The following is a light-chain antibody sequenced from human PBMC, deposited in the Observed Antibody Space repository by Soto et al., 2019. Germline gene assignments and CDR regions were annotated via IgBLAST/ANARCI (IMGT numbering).Light chain of an antibody. J-gene: IGKJ2*01. CDR3: HQRNSYPRT. Sequence: DIQLTQSPSSLPASVGDRVTITCRASQSINSFLAWYQQKPGKAPNLLIYTASTLQSGVPSRFSGSGSETEFSLTTTSRLPADSATNYCHQRNSYPRTFGQGTKVEIK. V-gene: IGKV1-9*01. CDR1: QSINSF. CDR2: TAS.